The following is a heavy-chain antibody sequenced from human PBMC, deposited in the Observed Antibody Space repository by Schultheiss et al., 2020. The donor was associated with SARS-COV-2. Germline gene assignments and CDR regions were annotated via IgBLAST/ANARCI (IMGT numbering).Heavy chain of an antibody. CDR2: IIPIFGTA. CDR1: GGTFSSYA. Sequence: GGSLRLSCKASGGTFSSYAISWVRQAPGQGLEWMGGIIPIFGTANYAQKFQGRVTITADESTSTAYMELSSLRSEDTDVYYCARDRYDFWSGYVSYWYFDLWGRGTLVTVSS. D-gene: IGHD3-3*01. V-gene: IGHV1-69*01. J-gene: IGHJ2*01. CDR3: ARDRYDFWSGYVSYWYFDL.